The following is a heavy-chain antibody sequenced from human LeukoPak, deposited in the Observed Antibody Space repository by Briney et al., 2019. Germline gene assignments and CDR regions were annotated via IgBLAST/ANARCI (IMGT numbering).Heavy chain of an antibody. V-gene: IGHV4-4*07. CDR1: GGSISSYY. CDR3: ARDHKAYCSSTSCSYYYYYYMDV. CDR2: IYTRGRT. J-gene: IGHJ6*03. D-gene: IGHD2-2*01. Sequence: TSSXXLSLTCTVSGGSISSYYWSWVRQPAGKGVEWMGRIYTRGRTIYTPSLKRRVTMSVDTSTTHFSLELSSVTAADTAVYYCARDHKAYCSSTSCSYYYYYYMDVWGKGTTVTVSS.